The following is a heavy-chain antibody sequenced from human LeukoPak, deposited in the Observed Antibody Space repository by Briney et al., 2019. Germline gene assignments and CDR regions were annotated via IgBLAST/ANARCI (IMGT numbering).Heavy chain of an antibody. J-gene: IGHJ4*02. CDR1: GFSISSYS. CDR2: ISNSSGYI. D-gene: IGHD2-15*01. CDR3: AREGYCSGGKCYGRNYFDY. Sequence: GGSLRLSCEASGFSISSYSTNWVRQAPGKGLEWVSVISNSSGYIYYADSVKGRLTISRDNAKNSLYLQMNSLRAEDTAVYYCAREGYCSGGKCYGRNYFDYWGQGTLVTVSS. V-gene: IGHV3-21*01.